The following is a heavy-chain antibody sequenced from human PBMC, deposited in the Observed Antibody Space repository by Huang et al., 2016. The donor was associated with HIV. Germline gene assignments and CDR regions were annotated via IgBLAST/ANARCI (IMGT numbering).Heavy chain of an antibody. J-gene: IGHJ4*02. V-gene: IGHV4-34*02. CDR2: INQNGKI. CDR3: ARGFNYYASDNLGVYYFDS. D-gene: IGHD3-10*01. CDR1: GGAFRGSS. Sequence: QVQLKQWGAGLLKPSETLSLTCAVYGGAFRGSSWTWIRQFPEKGLEWIGDINQNGKIIYNPSLSARVTISTDTSKNHFSLPLTSVTAADTALYYCARGFNYYASDNLGVYYFDSWGLGTLVTVSP.